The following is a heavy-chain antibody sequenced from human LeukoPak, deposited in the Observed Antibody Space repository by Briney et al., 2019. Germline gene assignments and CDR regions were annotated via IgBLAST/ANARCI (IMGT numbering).Heavy chain of an antibody. CDR1: GFTFSDHY. CDR2: TRNKANSYTT. J-gene: IGHJ4*02. V-gene: IGHV3-72*01. CDR3: ARGLVEAGYCSGGSCYSPGY. Sequence: SGGSLRLSCAASGFTFSDHYMDWVRQAPGKGLEWVGRTRNKANSYTTEYAASVKGRFTISRDDSKNSLYLQMNSLKTEDTAVYYCARGLVEAGYCSGGSCYSPGYWGQGTLVTVSS. D-gene: IGHD2-15*01.